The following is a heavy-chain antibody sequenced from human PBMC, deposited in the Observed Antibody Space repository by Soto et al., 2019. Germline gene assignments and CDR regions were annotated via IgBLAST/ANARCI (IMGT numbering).Heavy chain of an antibody. CDR1: SVSNAW. Sequence: SVSNAWMNWVRPAPGKGLEWVGRIKSKTDGGTTDYAAPVKGRFTISRDDSKNTLYLQMNSLKTEDTAVYYCTTGLGWVGFGMDVWGQGTTVTVSS. D-gene: IGHD3-10*01. J-gene: IGHJ6*02. CDR2: IKSKTDGGTT. CDR3: TTGLGWVGFGMDV. V-gene: IGHV3-15*07.